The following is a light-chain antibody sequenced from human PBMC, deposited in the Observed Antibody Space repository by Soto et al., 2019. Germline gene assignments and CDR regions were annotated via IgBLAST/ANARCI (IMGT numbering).Light chain of an antibody. CDR3: SSYTPRIPHV. J-gene: IGLJ1*01. Sequence: QSMVAQPGSVSGSSGQSATISCTGTSSDIGGYNYVSWYQQPPGKAPKLMIYDVNDRPSGVSNRFSGSKSGNTASLTISGLQAEDEADYYGSSYTPRIPHVFGTGTKVTDL. CDR1: SSDIGGYNY. CDR2: DVN. V-gene: IGLV2-14*01.